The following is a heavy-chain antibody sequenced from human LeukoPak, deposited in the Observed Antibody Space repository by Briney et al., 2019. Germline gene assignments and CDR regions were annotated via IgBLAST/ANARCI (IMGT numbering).Heavy chain of an antibody. Sequence: PGGSLKLSCAVSGFTLSTYGMHWVRQAPGKGLEWVAFIRYDGSNKYYADSVKGRFTISRDNSKNTLYLQMNSLRAEDTAVYYCAKIAAANCGGDCYSGAYYFDYWGQGTLVTVSS. V-gene: IGHV3-30*02. CDR2: IRYDGSNK. CDR3: AKIAAANCGGDCYSGAYYFDY. J-gene: IGHJ4*02. D-gene: IGHD2-21*02. CDR1: GFTLSTYG.